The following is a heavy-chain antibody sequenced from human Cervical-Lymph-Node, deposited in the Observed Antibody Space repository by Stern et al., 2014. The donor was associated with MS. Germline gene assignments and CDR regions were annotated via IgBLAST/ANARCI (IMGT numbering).Heavy chain of an antibody. Sequence: MQLVQSGAEVKKPRDSLKISCKGSGYTFSKNWIAWVRQMPGKGLEWMGIIYPGDSDTRYSPSFQGQVTMFADKSINTAYLQGNSLKASDPAIYYCARPPPRRSSSDPNFGLDVWGQGTTVTVSS. CDR1: GYTFSKNW. CDR3: ARPPPRRSSSDPNFGLDV. J-gene: IGHJ6*02. CDR2: IYPGDSDT. D-gene: IGHD6-6*01. V-gene: IGHV5-51*03.